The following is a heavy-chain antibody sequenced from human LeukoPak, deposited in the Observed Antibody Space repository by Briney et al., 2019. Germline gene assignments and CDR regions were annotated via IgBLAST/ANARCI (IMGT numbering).Heavy chain of an antibody. CDR1: GGSVSSGGYY. V-gene: IGHV4-31*03. J-gene: IGHJ4*02. CDR2: IYYSGST. CDR3: ARQVPRELLFDY. Sequence: SETLSLTCTVSGGSVSSGGYYWSWIRQHPGKGLEWIGYIYYSGSTYYNPSLKSRVTISVDTSKNQFSLKLSSVTAADTAVYYCARQVPRELLFDYWGQGTLVTVSS. D-gene: IGHD1-7*01.